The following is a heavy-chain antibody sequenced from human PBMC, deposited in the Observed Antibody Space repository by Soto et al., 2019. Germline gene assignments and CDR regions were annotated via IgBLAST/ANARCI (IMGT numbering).Heavy chain of an antibody. J-gene: IGHJ3*02. V-gene: IGHV3-30-3*01. D-gene: IGHD1-26*01. CDR2: ISYDGSNK. CDR1: GFTFSSYA. Sequence: PGGSLRLSCAASGFTFSSYAMHWVRQAPGKGLEWVAVISYDGSNKYYADSVKGRFTISRDNSKNTLYLQMNSLRAEDTAVYYCARDTPRGSSDAFDIWGQGTMVTVSS. CDR3: ARDTPRGSSDAFDI.